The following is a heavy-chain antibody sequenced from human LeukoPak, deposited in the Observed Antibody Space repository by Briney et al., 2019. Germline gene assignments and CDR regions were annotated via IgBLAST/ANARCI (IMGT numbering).Heavy chain of an antibody. CDR2: MNPNSGNT. CDR1: GYTFTTYD. CDR3: ALASMVQGVTFDY. D-gene: IGHD3-10*01. J-gene: IGHJ4*02. V-gene: IGHV1-8*01. Sequence: AASVKVSCKASGYTFTTYDINWVRQATGQGLEWMGWMNPNSGNTGYAQKFQGRVTMTRNTCISTAYMELSSLRSEDTAVYYCALASMVQGVTFDYWGQGTLVTVSS.